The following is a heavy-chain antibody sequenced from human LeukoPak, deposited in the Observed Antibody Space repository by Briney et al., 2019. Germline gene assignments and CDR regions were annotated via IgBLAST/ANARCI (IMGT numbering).Heavy chain of an antibody. J-gene: IGHJ6*03. CDR3: ARGAPDCSGGSCYRRDYYYYMDV. CDR1: GRTFSSYA. V-gene: IGHV1-69*05. Sequence: SVKVSCKASGRTFSSYAISGVRQAPGQGLEGMGGTIPIFDTANYAQKFQGRVTITTDESTSTAYMELRSLRSEDTAVYYCARGAPDCSGGSCYRRDYYYYMDVWGKGTTVTVSS. D-gene: IGHD2-15*01. CDR2: TIPIFDTA.